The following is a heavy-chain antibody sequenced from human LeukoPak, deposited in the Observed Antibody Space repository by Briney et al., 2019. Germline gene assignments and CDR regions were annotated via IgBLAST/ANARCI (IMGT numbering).Heavy chain of an antibody. CDR3: TRDLGSGSYWALADY. CDR1: GFTFGDYA. V-gene: IGHV3-49*03. Sequence: PGGSLRLSCTASGFTFGDYAMSWFRQAPGKGLEWVGFIRSKAYGGTTEYAASVKGRFTISRDDSKSIAYLQMNSLKTEDTAVYYCTRDLGSGSYWALADYWGQGTLVTVSS. CDR2: IRSKAYGGTT. D-gene: IGHD1-26*01. J-gene: IGHJ4*02.